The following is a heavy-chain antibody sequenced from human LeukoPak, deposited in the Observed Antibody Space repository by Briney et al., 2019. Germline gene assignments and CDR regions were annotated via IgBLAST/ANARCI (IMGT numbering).Heavy chain of an antibody. Sequence: SVKVSCKAPGCSFGRYAIHWVRQAPGQGLEWMGGIVPILGTANYAQKFQGRVTITADDSTGTAYMELTSLRSADTAVYYCARSQGYSYGSSYWGQGTLVTVSS. CDR3: ARSQGYSYGSSY. CDR2: IVPILGTA. J-gene: IGHJ4*02. CDR1: GCSFGRYA. V-gene: IGHV1-69*13. D-gene: IGHD5-18*01.